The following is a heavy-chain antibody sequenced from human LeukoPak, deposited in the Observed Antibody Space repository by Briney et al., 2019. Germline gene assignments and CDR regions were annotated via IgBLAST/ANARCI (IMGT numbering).Heavy chain of an antibody. Sequence: SETLSLTCTVSGGSISGFYWSWIRQPPGKGLEWIGDIYYSGSTNYNPSLKSRLTISVDTSKNQLSLKLSSVTAADTAVYYCARVLQNWNDGPILDYWGQGTLVTVSS. CDR3: ARVLQNWNDGPILDY. D-gene: IGHD1-1*01. J-gene: IGHJ4*02. V-gene: IGHV4-59*01. CDR1: GGSISGFY. CDR2: IYYSGST.